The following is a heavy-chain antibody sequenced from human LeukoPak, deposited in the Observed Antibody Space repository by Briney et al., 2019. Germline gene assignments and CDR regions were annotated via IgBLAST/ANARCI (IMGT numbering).Heavy chain of an antibody. J-gene: IGHJ6*03. CDR1: GFTFDDYT. CDR3: AKGGLRYFDWSKYYMDV. Sequence: GGSLRLSCAASGFTFDDYTMHWVRQAPGKGLEWVSLISWDGGSTYYADSVKGRFTISRDNSKNSLYLQMNSLRTEGTALYYCAKGGLRYFDWSKYYMDVWGKGTTVTVSS. CDR2: ISWDGGST. D-gene: IGHD3-9*01. V-gene: IGHV3-43*01.